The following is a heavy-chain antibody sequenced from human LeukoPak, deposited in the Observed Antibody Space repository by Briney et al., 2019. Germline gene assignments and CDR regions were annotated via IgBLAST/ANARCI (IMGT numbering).Heavy chain of an antibody. CDR3: ARSQGAYFDY. CDR1: GGSISSYC. V-gene: IGHV4-59*01. J-gene: IGHJ4*02. Sequence: PSETLSLTCTVSGGSISSYCWSWIRQSPGKGLEWIGYIYYSGSTNYNPSLQSRVTISLDTSKNHFSLKLTSVTAADTAVFYCARSQGAYFDYWGQGILVTVSS. CDR2: IYYSGST.